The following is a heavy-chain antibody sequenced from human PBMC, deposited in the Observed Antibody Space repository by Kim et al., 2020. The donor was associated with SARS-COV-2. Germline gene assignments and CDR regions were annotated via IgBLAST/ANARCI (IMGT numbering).Heavy chain of an antibody. CDR3: ARDLYSGWFQWSYWYFDL. CDR1: GGSISSGSYY. D-gene: IGHD6-19*01. Sequence: SETLSLTCTVSGGSISSGSYYWSWIRQPAGKGLEWIGRIYTSGSTNYNPSLKSRVTISVDTSKNQFSLKLSSVTAADTAVYYCARDLYSGWFQWSYWYFDLWGRCTLVTVSS. CDR2: IYTSGST. J-gene: IGHJ2*01. V-gene: IGHV4-61*02.